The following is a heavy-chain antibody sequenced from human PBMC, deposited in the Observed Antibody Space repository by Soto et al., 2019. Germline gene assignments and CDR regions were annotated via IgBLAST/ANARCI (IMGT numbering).Heavy chain of an antibody. CDR3: ARDVSPGSSSLYLDAFDI. CDR2: KNRDGSKK. Sequence: EVQLEESGGDLVQPGGSLRLSCAASGFTLSAYWMTWVRQAPGTGLEWVANKNRDGSKKSYLDSVRGRFTISRDNVGNSLYLQMDSLRADDTALYYCARDVSPGSSSLYLDAFDIWGQGTMVTVSS. J-gene: IGHJ3*02. CDR1: GFTLSAYW. V-gene: IGHV3-7*05. D-gene: IGHD6-13*01.